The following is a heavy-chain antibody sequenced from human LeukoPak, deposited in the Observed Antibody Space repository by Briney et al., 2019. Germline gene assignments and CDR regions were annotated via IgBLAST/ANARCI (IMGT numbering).Heavy chain of an antibody. D-gene: IGHD4-23*01. V-gene: IGHV1-8*02. CDR3: ARNLDYGGAYYYMDV. J-gene: IGHJ6*03. Sequence: ASVKVSCKTSGYSFVLYGISWVRQATGQGLEWMGWMNPNSGNTGYAQKFQGRVTMTRNTSISTAYMELSSLRSEDTAVYYCARNLDYGGAYYYMDVWGKGTTVTISS. CDR1: GYSFVLYG. CDR2: MNPNSGNT.